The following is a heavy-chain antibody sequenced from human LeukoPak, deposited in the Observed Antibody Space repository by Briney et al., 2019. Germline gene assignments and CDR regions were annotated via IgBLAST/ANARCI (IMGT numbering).Heavy chain of an antibody. V-gene: IGHV3-30*03. D-gene: IGHD3-3*01. CDR2: ISYDGSNK. Sequence: GGSLRLSCAASGFTFSSYGMHWVRQAPGKGLEWVAVISYDGSNKYYADSVKGRFTISRDNSKNTLYLQMNSLRAEDTAVYYCARDHADTIFGVVIPGLLGAFDIWGQGTMVTVSS. J-gene: IGHJ3*02. CDR1: GFTFSSYG. CDR3: ARDHADTIFGVVIPGLLGAFDI.